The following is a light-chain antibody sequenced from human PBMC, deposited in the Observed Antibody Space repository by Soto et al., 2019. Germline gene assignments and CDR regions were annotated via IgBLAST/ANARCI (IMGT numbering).Light chain of an antibody. CDR3: QQYNDWLWT. V-gene: IGKV3-15*01. Sequence: EIVMTQFPATLSVSPVERATLSCRASQSVSSNLAWYQQKPGQAPTLLIYGASTRATAIPARFSGSGSGTDFTLTISSLQSEDFAVYFCQQYNDWLWTFGQGTKVDI. CDR2: GAS. CDR1: QSVSSN. J-gene: IGKJ1*01.